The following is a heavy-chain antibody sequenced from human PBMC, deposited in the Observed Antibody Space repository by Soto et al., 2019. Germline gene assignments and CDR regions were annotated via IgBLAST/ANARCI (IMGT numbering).Heavy chain of an antibody. CDR1: GFSLTTSGVG. CDR3: AHYADYVGGVDY. J-gene: IGHJ4*02. CDR2: IYWDDDK. Sequence: QITLKESGPTLVKPTQTLTLTCTFSGFSLTTSGVGVGWIRQPPGKALEWLALIYWDDDKRYSPSLQSRLTIXKXXSKNQVVLTMTNMDPVDTATYYCAHYADYVGGVDYWGQGTLVTVSS. D-gene: IGHD4-17*01. V-gene: IGHV2-5*02.